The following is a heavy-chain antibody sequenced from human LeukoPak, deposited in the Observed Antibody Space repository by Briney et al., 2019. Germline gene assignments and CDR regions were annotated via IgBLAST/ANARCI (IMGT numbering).Heavy chain of an antibody. Sequence: TGGSLRLSCAASGFTVSSNYMSWVRQAPGKGLEWVSAISGSGGSTYYADSVKGRFTISRDNSKNTLYLQMNSLRAEDTAVYYCAKEGRGYYDSSGYHDYWGQGTLVTVSS. V-gene: IGHV3-23*01. CDR2: ISGSGGST. CDR3: AKEGRGYYDSSGYHDY. CDR1: GFTVSSNY. J-gene: IGHJ4*02. D-gene: IGHD3-22*01.